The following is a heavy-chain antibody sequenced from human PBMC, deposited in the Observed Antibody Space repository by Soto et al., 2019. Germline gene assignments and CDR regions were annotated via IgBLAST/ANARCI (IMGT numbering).Heavy chain of an antibody. CDR3: ARAYSPGLFDP. CDR2: ISANNGNT. J-gene: IGHJ5*02. CDR1: GYTFTSYG. Sequence: EASVKVSCKASGYTFTSYGISWVRQAPGQGLEWMGWISANNGNTKYAQNFQGRVTMTTDTSTSTAYMELRSLRSDDTAVYYCARAYSPGLFDPWGQGTLVTVSS. D-gene: IGHD2-15*01. V-gene: IGHV1-18*01.